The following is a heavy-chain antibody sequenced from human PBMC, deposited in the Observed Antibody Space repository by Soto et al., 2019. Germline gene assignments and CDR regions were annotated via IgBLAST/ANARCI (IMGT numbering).Heavy chain of an antibody. Sequence: GGSLRLSCVASGFTFSSYGMHWVRQAPGKGLEWMAFISHDGSNKYYADSVKGRFTISRDNSKNTLYLQMSSLRAEDTAVYYCVKDGSSGWPYFYDMDVWGHGTTVTVYS. CDR2: ISHDGSNK. D-gene: IGHD6-19*01. V-gene: IGHV3-30*18. CDR3: VKDGSSGWPYFYDMDV. CDR1: GFTFSSYG. J-gene: IGHJ6*02.